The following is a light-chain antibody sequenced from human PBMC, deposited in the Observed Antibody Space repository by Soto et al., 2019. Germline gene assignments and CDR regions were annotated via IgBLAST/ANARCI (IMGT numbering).Light chain of an antibody. J-gene: IGLJ1*01. V-gene: IGLV4-69*01. CDR1: SGHINNA. CDR3: QTWDPPLHV. Sequence: QSVLTQSPSASASLGPSVNLTCTLSSGHINNAIAWHQKQPEKGPRFLMRLNNDGNHPKGDGIPDRFSGSSSGADHYLTISRLQSEDEADCYCQTWDPPLHVFGAGTQVTVL. CDR2: LNNDGNH.